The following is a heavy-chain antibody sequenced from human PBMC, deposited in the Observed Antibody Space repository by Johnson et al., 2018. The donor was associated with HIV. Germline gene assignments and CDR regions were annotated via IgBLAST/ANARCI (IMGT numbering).Heavy chain of an antibody. CDR3: AKDCGRWLQSDAFDI. CDR2: ISGGST. J-gene: IGHJ3*02. D-gene: IGHD5-24*01. CDR1: GFTVSSNE. V-gene: IGHV3-38-3*01. Sequence: VQLVESGGVLVQPGGSLRLSCAASGFTVSSNEMSWVRQAPGKGLEWVSSISGGSTYYADSRKGRFTISRDNSKNTLHLQMNSLRAEDTAVYYCAKDCGRWLQSDAFDIWGQGTMVTVSS.